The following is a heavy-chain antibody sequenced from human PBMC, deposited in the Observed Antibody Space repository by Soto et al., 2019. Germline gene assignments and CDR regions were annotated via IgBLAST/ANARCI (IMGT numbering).Heavy chain of an antibody. J-gene: IGHJ6*02. CDR1: GFTFSSYA. CDR3: AKATTTVYYYDYGMDV. V-gene: IGHV3-23*01. Sequence: GGSLRLSCAASGFTFSSYAMSWVRQAPGKGLEWVSAISGSGGSTYYADSVKGRFTISRDNSKTTLYLQMNSLRAEDTAVYYCAKATTTVYYYDYGMDVWGQGTTVTVSS. D-gene: IGHD4-17*01. CDR2: ISGSGGST.